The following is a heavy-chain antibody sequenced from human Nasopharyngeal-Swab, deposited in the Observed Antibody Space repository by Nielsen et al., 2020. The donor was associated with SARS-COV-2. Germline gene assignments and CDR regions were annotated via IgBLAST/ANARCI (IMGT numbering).Heavy chain of an antibody. CDR3: AKVPSTVTTLPPDY. CDR1: GFTFSSYG. J-gene: IGHJ4*02. V-gene: IGHV3-30*18. Sequence: GESLKISCAASGFTFSSYGMHWVRQAPGKGLECVAVISYDGSNKYHADSVRGRFTISRDNSKNTLYLQMNSLRAEDTAVYYCAKVPSTVTTLPPDYWGQGTLVTVSS. CDR2: ISYDGSNK. D-gene: IGHD4-11*01.